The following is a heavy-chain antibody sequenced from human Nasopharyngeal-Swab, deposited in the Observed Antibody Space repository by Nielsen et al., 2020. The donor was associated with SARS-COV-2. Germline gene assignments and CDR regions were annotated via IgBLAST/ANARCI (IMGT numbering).Heavy chain of an antibody. V-gene: IGHV4-4*02. Sequence: GSLTLSCAVSGGSISSSNWWSWVRQPPGKGLEWIGEIYHSGSTNYNPSLKSRVTISVDKSKNQFSLKLSSVTAADTAVYYCATITGFGGTAARLFDYWGQGTLVTVSS. CDR1: GGSISSSNW. CDR2: IYHSGST. D-gene: IGHD3-3*01. J-gene: IGHJ4*02. CDR3: ATITGFGGTAARLFDY.